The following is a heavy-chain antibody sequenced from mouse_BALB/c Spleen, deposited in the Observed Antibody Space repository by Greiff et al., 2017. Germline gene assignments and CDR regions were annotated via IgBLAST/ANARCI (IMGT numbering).Heavy chain of an antibody. V-gene: IGHV5-6-3*01. Sequence: EVMLVESGGGLVQPGGSLKLSCAASGFTFSSYGMSWVRQTPDKRLELVATINSNGGSTYYPDSVKGRFTISRDNAKNTLYLQMSSLKSEDTAMYYCAREKMGAMDYWGQGTSVTVSS. D-gene: IGHD2-3*01. CDR1: GFTFSSYG. CDR3: AREKMGAMDY. J-gene: IGHJ4*01. CDR2: INSNGGST.